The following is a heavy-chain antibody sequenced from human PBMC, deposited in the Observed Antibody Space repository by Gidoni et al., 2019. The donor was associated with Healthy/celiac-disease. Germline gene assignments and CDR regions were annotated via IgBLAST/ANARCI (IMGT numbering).Heavy chain of an antibody. Sequence: EVQLVESGGGLVQPGRSLSLSCAASGFTFDDYAMHWVRQAPGKGLEWGSGISWNSGSIGYADSVKGRFTISRDNAKNSLYLQMNSLRAEDTALYYCAKDIEDTAMGYFDYWGQGTLVTVSS. CDR3: AKDIEDTAMGYFDY. CDR2: ISWNSGSI. CDR1: GFTFDDYA. J-gene: IGHJ4*02. V-gene: IGHV3-9*01. D-gene: IGHD5-18*01.